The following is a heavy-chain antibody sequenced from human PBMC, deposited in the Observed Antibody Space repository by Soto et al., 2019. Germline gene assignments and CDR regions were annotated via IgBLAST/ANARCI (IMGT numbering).Heavy chain of an antibody. J-gene: IGHJ6*03. CDR1: GGSISSYY. CDR3: ARVIFGVVTPYYYYYMDV. Sequence: SETLSLTCTVSGGSISSYYWSWIRQPPGKGLEWIGYIYYSGSTNYNPSLKSRVTISVDTSKNQFSLKLSSVTAADTAVYYCARVIFGVVTPYYYYYMDVWGKGTTVTVSS. D-gene: IGHD3-3*01. V-gene: IGHV4-59*01. CDR2: IYYSGST.